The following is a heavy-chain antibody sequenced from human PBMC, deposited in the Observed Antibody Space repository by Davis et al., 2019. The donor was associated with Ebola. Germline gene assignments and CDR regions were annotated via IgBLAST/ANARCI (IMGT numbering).Heavy chain of an antibody. CDR3: AREMIVVVVAANDFGYYYGMDV. D-gene: IGHD2-15*01. CDR1: GYTFTNYY. J-gene: IGHJ6*04. V-gene: IGHV1-46*01. Sequence: ASVKVSCKASGYTFTNYYMHWVRQAPGQGLEWMGMINPNDGRTIYAQKFQGRVTVTRDTSTSTVYMELSSLRSEDTAVYYCAREMIVVVVAANDFGYYYGMDVWGKGTTVTVSS. CDR2: INPNDGRT.